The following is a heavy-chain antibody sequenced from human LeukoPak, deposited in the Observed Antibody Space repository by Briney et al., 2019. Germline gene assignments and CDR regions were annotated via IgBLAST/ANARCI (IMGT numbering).Heavy chain of an antibody. CDR2: ISGSGGST. D-gene: IGHD2-2*01. CDR3: AKDAPVNIVVVPAANS. Sequence: GGSLRLSCAASGFTFSSYAMSWVRQAPGKGLEWVSAISGSGGSTYYADSVKGRFTISRDNSKNTLYLQMDSLRAEDTAVYYCAKDAPVNIVVVPAANSWGQGTLVTVSS. J-gene: IGHJ4*02. CDR1: GFTFSSYA. V-gene: IGHV3-23*01.